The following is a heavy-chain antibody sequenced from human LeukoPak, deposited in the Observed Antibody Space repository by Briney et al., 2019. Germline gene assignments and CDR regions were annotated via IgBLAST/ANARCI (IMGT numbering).Heavy chain of an antibody. Sequence: GGSLRLSCSASGFTFSSYWMNWVRQAPGKGLEWVANIKQDGSEKYYVDSMKGRFTISRDNAKNSLYLQMNSLRAEDTAVYYCARDKNLTSSADYWGQGTLVTVSS. CDR2: IKQDGSEK. CDR1: GFTFSSYW. J-gene: IGHJ4*02. V-gene: IGHV3-7*01. D-gene: IGHD2-2*01. CDR3: ARDKNLTSSADY.